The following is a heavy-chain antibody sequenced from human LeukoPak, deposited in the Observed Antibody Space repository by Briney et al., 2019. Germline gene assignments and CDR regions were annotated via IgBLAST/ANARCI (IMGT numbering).Heavy chain of an antibody. CDR2: FDPEDGET. D-gene: IGHD3-22*01. J-gene: IGHJ4*02. CDR1: GYTLTELS. Sequence: ASVKVSCKVSGYTLTELSMHWVRQAPGKGREWMGGFDPEDGETIYAQKFQGRVTMTEDTSTDTAYMELSSLRSEDTAVYYCATARYYYDSSGYYRYWGQGTLVTVSS. CDR3: ATARYYYDSSGYYRY. V-gene: IGHV1-24*01.